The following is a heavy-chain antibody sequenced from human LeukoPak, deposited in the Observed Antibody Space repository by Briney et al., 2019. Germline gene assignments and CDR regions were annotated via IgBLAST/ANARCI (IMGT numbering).Heavy chain of an antibody. CDR1: GYSFISYW. J-gene: IGHJ5*02. CDR2: IYPAESVT. CDR3: ARRSYVWGSYDDP. V-gene: IGHV5-51*01. D-gene: IGHD3-16*01. Sequence: GGSLQVSCKGSGYSFISYWSGWGRQVPGKGLGGMGIIYPAESVTRYSPSFQGQVPISADKSTTTAYLQWSSLKASDTAIYYCARRSYVWGSYDDPWGQGTLVTVSS.